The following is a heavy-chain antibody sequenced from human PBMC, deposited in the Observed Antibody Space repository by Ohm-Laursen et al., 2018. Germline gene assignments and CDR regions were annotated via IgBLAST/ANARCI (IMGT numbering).Heavy chain of an antibody. J-gene: IGHJ4*02. CDR2: ISHTGST. CDR1: GGSFSAYY. CDR3: ASSPGMIRGAPAY. D-gene: IGHD3-10*01. Sequence: GTLSLTCAVYGGSFSAYYWTWIRQPPGKGLEWIGEISHTGSTNYNPSLKSRVTISVDTSKNQFPLKVTSVTAADTAVYYCASSPGMIRGAPAYWGQGTLVTVSS. V-gene: IGHV4-34*01.